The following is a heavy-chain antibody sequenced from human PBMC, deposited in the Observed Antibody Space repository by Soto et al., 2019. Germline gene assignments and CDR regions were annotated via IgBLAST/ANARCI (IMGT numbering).Heavy chain of an antibody. J-gene: IGHJ6*02. V-gene: IGHV4-59*01. CDR3: ARAYGGFDNGLDV. Sequence: SETLSLTCTVSGDSIRSYYWTWIRQPPGKGLELIGYIYYSGSTRYNPSLKSRVTISVDMSKNQFSLRLSSVIAADTAVYYCARAYGGFDNGLDVWGQGTAVTVSS. CDR1: GDSIRSYY. D-gene: IGHD5-12*01. CDR2: IYYSGST.